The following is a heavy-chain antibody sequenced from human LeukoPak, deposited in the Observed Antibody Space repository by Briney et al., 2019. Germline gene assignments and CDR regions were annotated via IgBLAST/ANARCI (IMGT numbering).Heavy chain of an antibody. Sequence: GGSLRLSCAASGFTFSSYWMSWVRQAPGKGLEWVATIKQDGSEKYYVDSVKGRFTISRDNAKNSLYLQMNSLRAEDTAVYYCARSPFLGSYYMDVWGKGTTVTVPS. D-gene: IGHD2/OR15-2a*01. CDR3: ARSPFLGSYYMDV. CDR2: IKQDGSEK. J-gene: IGHJ6*03. V-gene: IGHV3-7*01. CDR1: GFTFSSYW.